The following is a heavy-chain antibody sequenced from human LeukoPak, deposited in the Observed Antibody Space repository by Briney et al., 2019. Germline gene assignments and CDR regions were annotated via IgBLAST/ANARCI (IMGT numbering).Heavy chain of an antibody. CDR3: ARVGEYSSSWYRGDYYYYYYMDV. V-gene: IGHV1-8*01. CDR2: MNPNSGNT. CDR1: GYTFTSYD. Sequence: ASVKVSCKASGYTFTSYDINWVRQATGQGLEWMGWMNPNSGNTGYAQKFQGRVTMTRNTSISTAYMELSSLRSEDTAVYYCARVGEYSSSWYRGDYYYYYYMDVWGKGTTVTVSS. D-gene: IGHD6-13*01. J-gene: IGHJ6*03.